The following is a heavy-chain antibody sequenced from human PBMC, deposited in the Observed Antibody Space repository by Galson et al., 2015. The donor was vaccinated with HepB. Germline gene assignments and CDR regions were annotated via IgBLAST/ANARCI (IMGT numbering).Heavy chain of an antibody. CDR3: ARLYSSSSPVFYGMDV. D-gene: IGHD6-6*01. CDR2: TYYRSKWNT. CDR1: GDSVSSNSAA. J-gene: IGHJ6*02. Sequence: CAISGDSVSSNSAAWNWIRQSPSGPLERLGRTYYRSKWNTDSAVSVRGRITINPDTSKNQFSLQLNSLTPEDAAVYYCARLYSSSSPVFYGMDVWGQGTTVTVSS. V-gene: IGHV6-1*01.